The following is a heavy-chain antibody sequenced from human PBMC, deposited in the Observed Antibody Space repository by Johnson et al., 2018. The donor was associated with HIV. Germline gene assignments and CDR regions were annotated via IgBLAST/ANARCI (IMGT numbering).Heavy chain of an antibody. CDR2: ISYDGSNK. Sequence: QMLLVESGGGVVQPGRSLRLSCAASGFTFSSYGMHWVRQAPGKGLEWVAVISYDGSNKYYADSVKGRFTISRDNSKNTLYLQMNSLRAEDTAVYYCARRDNDAFDIWGQGTMVTVSS. CDR1: GFTFSSYG. J-gene: IGHJ3*02. CDR3: ARRDNDAFDI. V-gene: IGHV3-30*19.